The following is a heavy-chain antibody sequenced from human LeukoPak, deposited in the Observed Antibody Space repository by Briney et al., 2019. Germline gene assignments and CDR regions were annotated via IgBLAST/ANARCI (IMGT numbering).Heavy chain of an antibody. CDR1: GFSFSSYN. Sequence: PGGSLRLSCAASGFSFSSYNMNWVRLAPGKGLEWVSSITSSSSYTFYADSVKGRFTISRDNAKNSLDLQMNSLRAEDTAVYYCVRDYDYAFDIWGQGTMVTVSS. CDR2: ITSSSSYT. V-gene: IGHV3-21*01. CDR3: VRDYDYAFDI. J-gene: IGHJ3*02. D-gene: IGHD3-16*01.